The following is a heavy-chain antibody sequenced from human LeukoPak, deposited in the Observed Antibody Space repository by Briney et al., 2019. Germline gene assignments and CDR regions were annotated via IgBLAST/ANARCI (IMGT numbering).Heavy chain of an antibody. CDR2: MNPNSGNT. CDR3: AYYYYDSSGYHDN. CDR1: GYTFTSYD. V-gene: IGHV1-8*01. D-gene: IGHD3-22*01. Sequence: ASVKVSCKASGYTFTSYDINWVRQATGQGLEWMGWMNPNSGNTGYAQKFQGRVTMTRNTSISTAYMELSSLRSEDTAEYYCAYYYYDSSGYHDNWGQGTLVTVSS. J-gene: IGHJ4*02.